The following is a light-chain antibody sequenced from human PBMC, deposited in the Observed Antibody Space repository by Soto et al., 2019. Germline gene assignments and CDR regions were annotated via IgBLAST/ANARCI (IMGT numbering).Light chain of an antibody. CDR1: QSIRAW. V-gene: IGKV1-5*01. CDR3: QQYNSYSYT. CDR2: DAS. J-gene: IGKJ2*01. Sequence: DIQLTQSPSPLSASVGDRVTIPCRASQSIRAWLAWYQQKPGKAPKVLIFDASNLESGVPSRFSGSGSGTEFTLTISSLQPDDFATYYCQQYNSYSYTFGQGTKLEIK.